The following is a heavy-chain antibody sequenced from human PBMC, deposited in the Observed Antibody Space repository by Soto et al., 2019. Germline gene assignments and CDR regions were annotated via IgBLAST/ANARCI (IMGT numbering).Heavy chain of an antibody. Sequence: HLQLQESGSGLVKPSQTLSLTCAVSGASISSGGSSWSWIRQAPGTGLEWIGYIYHSGITNYNPSLKSRVTISVDKSQNQFSLRLSFVTAADTAVYYCARGLAVRGSYGLDVWGQGTTVTVSS. CDR2: IYHSGIT. V-gene: IGHV4-30-2*01. CDR3: ARGLAVRGSYGLDV. J-gene: IGHJ6*02. D-gene: IGHD3-10*01. CDR1: GASISSGGSS.